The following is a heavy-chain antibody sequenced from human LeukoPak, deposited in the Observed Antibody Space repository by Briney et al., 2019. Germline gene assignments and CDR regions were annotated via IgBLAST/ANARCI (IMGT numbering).Heavy chain of an antibody. CDR3: ARDAGIAVALLNY. D-gene: IGHD6-19*01. CDR1: GYSFTSYY. Sequence: ASVKVSCKASGYSFTSYYMHWVRQAPGQGLEWMGMINPNSGGTNYAQKFQGRVTMTRDTSISTAYMELSRLRSDDTAVYYCARDAGIAVALLNYWGQGTLVTVSS. V-gene: IGHV1-2*02. CDR2: INPNSGGT. J-gene: IGHJ4*02.